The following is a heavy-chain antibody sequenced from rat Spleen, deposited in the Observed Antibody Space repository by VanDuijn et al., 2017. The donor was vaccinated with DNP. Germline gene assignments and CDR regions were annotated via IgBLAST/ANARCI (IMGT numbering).Heavy chain of an antibody. Sequence: EVQLVESGGGLVQPGRSLKLSCAASGFTFSDSFVAWVRQAPKKGLEWVATIFYDGSRTYYRDSVKGRFTISRDNAKSTLYLQMDSLRSEDTATYYCARGNLAYWGQGTLVTVSS. CDR3: ARGNLAY. CDR2: IFYDGSRT. CDR1: GFTFSDSF. J-gene: IGHJ3*01. V-gene: IGHV5-7*01.